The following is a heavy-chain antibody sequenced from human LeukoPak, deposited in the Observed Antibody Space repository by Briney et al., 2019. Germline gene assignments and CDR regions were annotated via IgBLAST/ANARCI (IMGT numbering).Heavy chain of an antibody. CDR3: ARLDSSGYRSFDY. D-gene: IGHD3-22*01. Sequence: PGGSLRLSCAASRFTFSSYSINWVRQAPGKGLEWVSSISSGSSHIFYEDSVKGRFTISRDNSKNTLYLLMHSLRAEDTAVYYCARLDSSGYRSFDYWGQGTLVTVSS. CDR1: RFTFSSYS. CDR2: ISSGSSHI. V-gene: IGHV3-21*04. J-gene: IGHJ4*02.